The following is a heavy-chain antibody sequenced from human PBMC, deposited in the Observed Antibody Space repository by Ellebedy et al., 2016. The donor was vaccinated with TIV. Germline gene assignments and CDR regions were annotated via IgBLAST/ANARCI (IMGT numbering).Heavy chain of an antibody. J-gene: IGHJ4*01. CDR1: GFTFSRHW. CDR3: STLSDTGY. V-gene: IGHV3-74*01. CDR2: INGDGGFT. D-gene: IGHD2-21*02. Sequence: GESLKISCAASGFTFSRHWMHWLRQAPGTGLVWLSRINGDGGFTSHADFVKGRFTISRDNAKNTLYLQMNSLKAEDTAMYYCSTLSDTGYWGHGTLVTVSS.